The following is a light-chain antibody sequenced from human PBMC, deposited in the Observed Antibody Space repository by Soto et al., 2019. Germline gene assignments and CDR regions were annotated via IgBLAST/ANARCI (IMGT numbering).Light chain of an antibody. CDR3: SSWTSSSSYV. CDR2: DVS. V-gene: IGLV2-14*01. Sequence: QSVLTQPASVSGSPGQSIAISCTGTSSDVGGYNSVSWYQQYPGKAPKLMIHDVSNRPSGVSDRFSGSKSGNTASLTISGLQAEDEADYYCSSWTSSSSYVFGSGTKDTDL. J-gene: IGLJ1*01. CDR1: SSDVGGYNS.